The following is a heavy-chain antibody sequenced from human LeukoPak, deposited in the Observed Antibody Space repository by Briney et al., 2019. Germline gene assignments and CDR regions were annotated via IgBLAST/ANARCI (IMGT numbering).Heavy chain of an antibody. J-gene: IGHJ3*02. V-gene: IGHV3-21*01. CDR2: ISSGSSYI. D-gene: IGHD2-8*02. CDR1: GFIFSSFT. Sequence: GGSLRLSCAASGFIFSSFTMTWVRHAPGKGLEWVSSISSGSSYIYYADSLKGRFTISRDNANNSLYLQMNSLRAEDTAVYYCARAWSRVDPFDMWGQGTMVTVSS. CDR3: ARAWSRVDPFDM.